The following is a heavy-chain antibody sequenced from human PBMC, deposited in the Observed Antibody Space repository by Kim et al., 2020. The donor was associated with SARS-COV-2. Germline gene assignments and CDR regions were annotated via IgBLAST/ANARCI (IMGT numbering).Heavy chain of an antibody. Sequence: TYYSDTVKGRFHISRDNSKNTLYRQMNSLRAEDPAVYYCARDGGNWFDPWGQGTLVTVSS. CDR3: ARDGGNWFDP. CDR2: T. V-gene: IGHV3-30*01. J-gene: IGHJ5*02. D-gene: IGHD3-16*01.